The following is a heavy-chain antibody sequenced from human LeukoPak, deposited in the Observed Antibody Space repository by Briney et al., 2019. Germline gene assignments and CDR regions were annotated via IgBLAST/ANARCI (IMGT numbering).Heavy chain of an antibody. D-gene: IGHD6-19*01. CDR3: ARDRGVAVAGTDFDY. J-gene: IGHJ4*02. Sequence: SETLSLTCTVSGGSISSYYWSWIRQPAGKGLEWIGRIYTSGSTNYNPSLKSRVTMPVDTSKNQFSLKLSSVTAADTAVYYCARDRGVAVAGTDFDYWGQGTLVTVSS. CDR1: GGSISSYY. V-gene: IGHV4-4*07. CDR2: IYTSGST.